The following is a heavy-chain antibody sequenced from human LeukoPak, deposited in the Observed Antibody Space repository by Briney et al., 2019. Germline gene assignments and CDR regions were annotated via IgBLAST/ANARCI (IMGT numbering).Heavy chain of an antibody. CDR3: ARGVTVPAAIGYYYYYYYMDV. D-gene: IGHD2-2*02. V-gene: IGHV3-7*01. J-gene: IGHJ6*03. CDR2: IKQDGSEK. Sequence: PGGSLRLPCAASGFTFSSYWMSWVRQAPGKGLEWVANIKQDGSEKYYVDSVKGRFTISRDNAKNSLYLQMNSLRAEDTAVYYCARGVTVPAAIGYYYYYYYMDVWGKGTTVTVSS. CDR1: GFTFSSYW.